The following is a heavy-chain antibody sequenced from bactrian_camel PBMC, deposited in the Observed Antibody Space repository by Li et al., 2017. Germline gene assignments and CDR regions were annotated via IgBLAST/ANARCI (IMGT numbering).Heavy chain of an antibody. D-gene: IGHD5*01. V-gene: IGHV3S53*01. CDR1: GKILSHYC. J-gene: IGHJ4*01. Sequence: HVQLVESGGGSVQAGGSLRLSCEASGKILSHYCMAWYRQTPGREREGVASIDPKDSTTYVDSVKGRFTISQDNTKNTVFLQMNNLKPEDTGMYYCAAHPWFRGLNPGYQFWGQGTQVTVS. CDR2: IDPKDST. CDR3: AAHPWFRGLNPGYQF.